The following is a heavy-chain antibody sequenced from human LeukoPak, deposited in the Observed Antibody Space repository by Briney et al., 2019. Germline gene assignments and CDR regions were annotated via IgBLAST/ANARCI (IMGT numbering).Heavy chain of an antibody. D-gene: IGHD5-18*01. CDR3: AKDRRRIQLPSGDY. J-gene: IGHJ4*02. CDR2: ISGSGGST. V-gene: IGHV3-23*01. CDR1: GFTLSSYA. Sequence: GGSLRLSCAASGFTLSSYAMSWVRQAPGKGLEWVSAISGSGGSTYYADSVKGRFTISRDNSKNTLYLQMNSLRAEDTAVYYCAKDRRRIQLPSGDYWGQGTLVTVSS.